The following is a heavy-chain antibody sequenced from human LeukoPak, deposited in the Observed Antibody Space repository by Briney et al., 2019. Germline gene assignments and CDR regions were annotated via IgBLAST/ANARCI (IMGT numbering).Heavy chain of an antibody. Sequence: GGSLRLSCAASGFTFSSYAMSWVRQAPGKGLEWVSGITDSSGSTYYTDSVKGRFTISRDNSKNTLYLQMNSLRGEGTAVYYCAKVGYSSSFHWLDPWGQGTLVTVSS. J-gene: IGHJ5*02. V-gene: IGHV3-23*01. CDR3: AKVGYSSSFHWLDP. CDR1: GFTFSSYA. CDR2: ITDSSGST. D-gene: IGHD6-13*01.